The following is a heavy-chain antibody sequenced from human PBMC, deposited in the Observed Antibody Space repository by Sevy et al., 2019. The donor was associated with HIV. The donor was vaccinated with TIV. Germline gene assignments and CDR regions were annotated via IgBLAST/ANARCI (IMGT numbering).Heavy chain of an antibody. D-gene: IGHD6-19*01. CDR2: IKQDGSEK. V-gene: IGHV3-7*04. CDR1: GFTFSSYW. Sequence: GGSLRLSCAASGFTFSSYWMSWVRQAPGKGLEWVANIKQDGSEKYYVDSVKGRFTISRDNAKNSRYLQMNSLRAEDTAVYYCARGTIAVAGYYYYYGMDVWGQGTTVTVSS. CDR3: ARGTIAVAGYYYYYGMDV. J-gene: IGHJ6*02.